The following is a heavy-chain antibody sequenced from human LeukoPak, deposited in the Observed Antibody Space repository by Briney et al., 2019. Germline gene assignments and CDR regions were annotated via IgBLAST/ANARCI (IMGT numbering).Heavy chain of an antibody. J-gene: IGHJ3*02. CDR1: GGSISSSNW. Sequence: SETLSLTCAVSGGSISSSNWWSWVRQPPGKGLEWIGYIYYSGSTNYNPSLKSRVTISVDTSKNQFSLKLSSVTAADTAVYYCARDEVGAISIADTFDIWGQGTMVTVSS. V-gene: IGHV4-4*02. D-gene: IGHD1-26*01. CDR2: IYYSGST. CDR3: ARDEVGAISIADTFDI.